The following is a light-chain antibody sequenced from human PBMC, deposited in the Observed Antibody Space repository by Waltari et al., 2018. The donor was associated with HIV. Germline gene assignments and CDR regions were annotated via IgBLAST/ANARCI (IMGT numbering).Light chain of an antibody. V-gene: IGKV4-1*01. Sequence: DIVMTQSPDSLAVSLGARATTNCKPIKSVLYSSNNKNHIGWYQQKPGQPPRLLIYWASTRESGVPDRVSGSGSGTDFTLSISSLQAEDVAVYYCQQYYSSPWNFGPGTKVDIK. CDR2: WAS. CDR3: QQYYSSPWN. J-gene: IGKJ3*01. CDR1: KSVLYSSNNKNH.